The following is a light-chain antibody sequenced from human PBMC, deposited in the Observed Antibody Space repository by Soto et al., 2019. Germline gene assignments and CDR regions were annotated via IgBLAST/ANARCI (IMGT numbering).Light chain of an antibody. CDR1: QSISIS. J-gene: IGKJ5*01. CDR3: QQRSYWLIN. CDR2: DAS. V-gene: IGKV3-11*01. Sequence: EIVLTQSPATLSLSPGERATLSCRASQSISISLAWYQQKPGQAPRLLIYDASNRATGIPARFSGSGSGTDFTLTISSLEPEDFAVYYCQQRSYWLINFGQGTRLEMK.